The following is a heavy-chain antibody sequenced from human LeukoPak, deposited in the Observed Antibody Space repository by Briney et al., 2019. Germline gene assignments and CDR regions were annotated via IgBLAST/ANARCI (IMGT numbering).Heavy chain of an antibody. V-gene: IGHV4-59*08. CDR1: GYSISRGYY. Sequence: SETLSLTCNVSGYSISRGYYWSWIRQPPGKGLEWIGYIYYSGSTNYNPSLKSRVTISVDTSKNQFSLKLSSVTAADTAVYYCARHPPYADSGRGYFDYWGQGTLVTVSS. J-gene: IGHJ4*02. D-gene: IGHD2-2*01. CDR3: ARHPPYADSGRGYFDY. CDR2: IYYSGST.